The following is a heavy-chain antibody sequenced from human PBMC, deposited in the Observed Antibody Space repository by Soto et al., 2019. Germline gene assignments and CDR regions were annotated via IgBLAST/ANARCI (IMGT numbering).Heavy chain of an antibody. V-gene: IGHV3-66*01. Sequence: EVQLVESGGGLVQPGGSLRISCAASGFSVSSSYMSWVRQAPGKGLEWVSVLYSGGNTYHADSVKDRFTISRDDSKSTLHRQMNSLRAEDTAVYYCARAAAVTHKTYYFDSWGQGTLVTVSS. D-gene: IGHD4-17*01. CDR1: GFSVSSSY. J-gene: IGHJ4*02. CDR2: LYSGGNT. CDR3: ARAAAVTHKTYYFDS.